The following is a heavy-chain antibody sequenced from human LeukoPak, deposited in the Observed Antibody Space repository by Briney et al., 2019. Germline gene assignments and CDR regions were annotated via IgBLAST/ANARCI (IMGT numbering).Heavy chain of an antibody. Sequence: ASVKVSCKASGYTFTSYGISWVRQAPGQGLEWMGWISACNGNTNYAQKLQGRVTMTTDTSTSTAYMELRSLRSDDTAVYYCARHRGYSGYDYSFDYWGQGTLVTVSS. CDR2: ISACNGNT. J-gene: IGHJ4*02. D-gene: IGHD5-12*01. CDR3: ARHRGYSGYDYSFDY. CDR1: GYTFTSYG. V-gene: IGHV1-18*01.